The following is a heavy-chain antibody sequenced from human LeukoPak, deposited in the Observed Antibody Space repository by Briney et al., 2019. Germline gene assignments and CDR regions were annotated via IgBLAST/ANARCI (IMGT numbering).Heavy chain of an antibody. Sequence: SETLSLTCTVSGGSISSSSYYWGWIRQPPGKGLEWIGSIYCSGSTYYNPSLKSRVTISVDTSKNQFSLKPSSVTAADTAVYYCARHAAYCGGDCSPYYFDYWGQGTLVTVSS. CDR3: ARHAAYCGGDCSPYYFDY. J-gene: IGHJ4*02. CDR1: GGSISSSSYY. D-gene: IGHD2-21*02. V-gene: IGHV4-39*01. CDR2: IYCSGST.